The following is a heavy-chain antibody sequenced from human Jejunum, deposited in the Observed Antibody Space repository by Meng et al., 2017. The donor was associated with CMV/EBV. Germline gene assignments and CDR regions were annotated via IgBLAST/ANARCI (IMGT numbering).Heavy chain of an antibody. CDR2: IYSGGTT. CDR1: GLSISRNF. J-gene: IGHJ5*02. CDR3: VRNLGYTYGLVS. V-gene: IGHV3-66*01. D-gene: IGHD5-18*01. Sequence: GGLVPTVDSLRSSFSASGLSISRNFMSCVRQAPGKGLEWVQLIYSGGTTFYADSVKRRFTISRDNSKNVLYLQINSVRAEDTALYHCVRNLGYTYGLVSWGQGTLVTVSS.